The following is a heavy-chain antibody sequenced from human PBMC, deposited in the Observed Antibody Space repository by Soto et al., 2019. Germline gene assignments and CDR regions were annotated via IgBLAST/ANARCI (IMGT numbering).Heavy chain of an antibody. CDR2: IIPIFGTA. Sequence: SVKVSCKASGGTCSSYAISWVRQAPGQGLEWMGGIIPIFGTANYAQKFQGRVTITADESTSTAYMELSSLRSEDTAVYYCARPYSDIAAAGYRYDGMDVWGQGTTVTVSS. D-gene: IGHD6-13*01. CDR1: GGTCSSYA. V-gene: IGHV1-69*13. CDR3: ARPYSDIAAAGYRYDGMDV. J-gene: IGHJ6*02.